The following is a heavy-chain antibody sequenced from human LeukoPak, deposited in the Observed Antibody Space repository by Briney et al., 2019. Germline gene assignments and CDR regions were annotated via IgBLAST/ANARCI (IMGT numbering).Heavy chain of an antibody. J-gene: IGHJ4*02. Sequence: ASVKVSCKASGYTFAGYYMHWVRQAPGQGLEWMGWINPNSGGTNYAQKFQGRVTMTRDTSISTAYMELSRLRSDDTAVYYCVSPRGIAAAGYYFDYWGQGTLVTVSS. D-gene: IGHD6-13*01. V-gene: IGHV1-2*02. CDR3: VSPRGIAAAGYYFDY. CDR1: GYTFAGYY. CDR2: INPNSGGT.